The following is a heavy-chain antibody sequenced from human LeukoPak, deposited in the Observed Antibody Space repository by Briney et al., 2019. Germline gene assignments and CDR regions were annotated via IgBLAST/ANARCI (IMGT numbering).Heavy chain of an antibody. CDR1: GGSISSYY. CDR2: IYTSGST. D-gene: IGHD6-6*01. V-gene: IGHV4-4*09. CDR3: ARRIAARPDSWGDSYYYYMDV. Sequence: SETLSLTCTVSGGSISSYYWSWIRQPPGKGLEWIGYIYTSGSTNYNPSLKSRVTISVDTSKNQSSLKLSSVTAADTAVYYCARRIAARPDSWGDSYYYYMDVWGKGTTVTVPS. J-gene: IGHJ6*03.